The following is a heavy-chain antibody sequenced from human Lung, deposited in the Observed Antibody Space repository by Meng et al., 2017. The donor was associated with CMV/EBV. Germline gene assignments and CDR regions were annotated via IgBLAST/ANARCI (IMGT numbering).Heavy chain of an antibody. CDR1: FNSYG. V-gene: IGHV1-18*01. J-gene: IGHJ5*02. Sequence: FNSYGSTVVRQAPGQGLEWVGWISSYNSNTNYAQKFQGRVTLTTDTSTSIAYMELRSLRFDDTAVYYCATIAYCGGDCYQIHPLYDHWGQGTLVTVSS. D-gene: IGHD2-21*01. CDR2: ISSYNSNT. CDR3: ATIAYCGGDCYQIHPLYDH.